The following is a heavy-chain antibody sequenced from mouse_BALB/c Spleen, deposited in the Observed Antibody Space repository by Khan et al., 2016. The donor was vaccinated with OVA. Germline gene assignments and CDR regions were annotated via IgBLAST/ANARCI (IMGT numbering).Heavy chain of an antibody. CDR1: GYSITSDYA. CDR2: ISSTGGT. CDR3: ARSLYYSYGYALDC. Sequence: EVKLLESGPGLVKPSQSLSLTCTVTGYSITSDYAWNWIRQFPGNKLEWMGYISSTGGTSYNPSLKSRISITRDTSKNQFFLQLKSVTAADTATYYCARSLYYSYGYALDCWGRGTLVTVSS. V-gene: IGHV3-2*02. D-gene: IGHD2-14*01. J-gene: IGHJ4*01.